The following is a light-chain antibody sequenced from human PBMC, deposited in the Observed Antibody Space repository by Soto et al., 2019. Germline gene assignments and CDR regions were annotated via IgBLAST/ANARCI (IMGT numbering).Light chain of an antibody. CDR3: QQFHSTPKT. CDR1: QSVLYSSNNKNY. V-gene: IGKV4-1*01. Sequence: DIVMTQSPDSLAVSLGERATINCKSSQSVLYSSNNKNYLAWYQQKPGQSPKLLIYWASTRESGVPDRFSGSGSGTDFTLTISSLQAEDVAVYYCQQFHSTPKTF. CDR2: WAS. J-gene: IGKJ1*01.